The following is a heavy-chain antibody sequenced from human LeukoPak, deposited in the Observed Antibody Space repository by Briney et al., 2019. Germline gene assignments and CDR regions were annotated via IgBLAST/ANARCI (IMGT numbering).Heavy chain of an antibody. CDR1: GFTFSLYD. D-gene: IGHD3-16*02. Sequence: GGSLRLSCAVSGFTFSLYDMHWVRQAPGKGLEWVSAISGSGDNTFYADSVKGRFTMSRDNSKNMLYLQMNSLRAEDTAVYYCAKTVSGSHSYEGGDYWGQGTLVTVSS. J-gene: IGHJ4*02. V-gene: IGHV3-23*01. CDR2: ISGSGDNT. CDR3: AKTVSGSHSYEGGDY.